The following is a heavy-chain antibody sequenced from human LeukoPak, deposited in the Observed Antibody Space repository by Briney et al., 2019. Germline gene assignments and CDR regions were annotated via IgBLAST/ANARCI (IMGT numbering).Heavy chain of an antibody. V-gene: IGHV3-21*01. CDR1: GFTFSSYS. D-gene: IGHD3-10*01. Sequence: GGSLRLSCAASGFTFSSYSMNWVRQAPGKGLEWVSSISSSSSYIYYADSVKGRFTISRDNAKNSLYLQMNSLRAEDSAVYYCARDPIRGVIDYWGQGTLVTVSS. J-gene: IGHJ4*02. CDR3: ARDPIRGVIDY. CDR2: ISSSSSYI.